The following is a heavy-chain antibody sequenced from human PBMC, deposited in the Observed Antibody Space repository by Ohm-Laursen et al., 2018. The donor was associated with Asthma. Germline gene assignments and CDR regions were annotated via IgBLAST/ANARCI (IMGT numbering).Heavy chain of an antibody. J-gene: IGHJ4*02. CDR2: ISYDGTST. V-gene: IGHV3-30*18. CDR3: TKDRYCTSSRCPTDY. D-gene: IGHD2-2*01. Sequence: SLRLSCSASGFTFSDYGSHWVRQAPGKGLEWVAVISYDGTSTYYADSVKGRFTISRDDSKNTLFLQMNSLRIEDTAVYYCTKDRYCTSSRCPTDYWGQGTLVTVSS. CDR1: GFTFSDYG.